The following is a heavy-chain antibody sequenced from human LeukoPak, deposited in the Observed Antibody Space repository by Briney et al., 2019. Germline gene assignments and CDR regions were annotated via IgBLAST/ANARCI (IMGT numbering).Heavy chain of an antibody. J-gene: IGHJ4*02. CDR2: VSGSGGST. D-gene: IGHD4-17*01. Sequence: GESLTLSCAASGFTFSSYAMSWVRQAQGKGLEWVSAVSGSGGSTYYADSVKGRFTISRDNCKNTLYLQMNSLRAEDTAVYCCAKVDLSDYGDSYFDYWGQGTLVTVSS. V-gene: IGHV3-23*01. CDR1: GFTFSSYA. CDR3: AKVDLSDYGDSYFDY.